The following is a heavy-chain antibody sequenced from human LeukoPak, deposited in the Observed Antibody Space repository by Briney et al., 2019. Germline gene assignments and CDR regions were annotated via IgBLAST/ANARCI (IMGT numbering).Heavy chain of an antibody. CDR3: ARFGGPYYYGSGSRPSWFDP. Sequence: ETLSLTCTVSGGSISSYYWSWIRQPPGKGLEWIGYIYYSGSTNYNPSLKSRVTISVDTSKNQFSLKLSSVTAADTAVYYCARFGGPYYYGSGSRPSWFDPWGQGTLVTVSS. D-gene: IGHD3-10*01. CDR1: GGSISSYY. V-gene: IGHV4-59*01. CDR2: IYYSGST. J-gene: IGHJ5*02.